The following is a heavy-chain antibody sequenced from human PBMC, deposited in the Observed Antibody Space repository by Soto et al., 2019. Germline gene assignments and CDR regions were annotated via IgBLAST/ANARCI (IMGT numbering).Heavy chain of an antibody. CDR3: TTPPTEY. CDR2: ISGSGGST. D-gene: IGHD4-17*01. CDR1: GFTFSSYA. J-gene: IGHJ4*02. Sequence: EVQLLESGGGLVQPGGSLRLSCAASGFTFSSYAMSWVRQAPGKGLEWVSAISGSGGSTYYADSVKGRFTISRDDSKNTLYLQMNSLKTEDTAVYYCTTPPTEYWGQGTLVTVSS. V-gene: IGHV3-23*01.